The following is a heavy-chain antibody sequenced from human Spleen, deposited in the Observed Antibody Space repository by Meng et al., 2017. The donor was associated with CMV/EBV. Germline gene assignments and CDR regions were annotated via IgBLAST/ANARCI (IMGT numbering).Heavy chain of an antibody. J-gene: IGHJ6*02. Sequence: YSFTNYWIGWVRQMPGKGLEWMAIIYPGDSDTIYSPSFQGQVIISADKSISTAYLQWSSLKASDTAMYYCARRLGSGTYRPGLMDVWGQGTTVTVSS. D-gene: IGHD3-10*01. CDR2: IYPGDSDT. CDR3: ARRLGSGTYRPGLMDV. V-gene: IGHV5-51*01. CDR1: YSFTNYW.